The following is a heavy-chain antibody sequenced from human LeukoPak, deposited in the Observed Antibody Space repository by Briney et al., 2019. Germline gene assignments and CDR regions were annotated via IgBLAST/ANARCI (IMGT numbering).Heavy chain of an antibody. CDR3: ARGGSGYFDY. CDR1: GFTFSSYS. D-gene: IGHD3-22*01. Sequence: GGSLRLSCAASGFTFSSYSMNWVRQAPGKGLEWVSSISSSSSYIYYADSVKGRFTISRDNAKNSLYLKMNSLRAEDTAVYYCARGGSGYFDYWGQGTLVTVSS. CDR2: ISSSSSYI. J-gene: IGHJ4*02. V-gene: IGHV3-21*01.